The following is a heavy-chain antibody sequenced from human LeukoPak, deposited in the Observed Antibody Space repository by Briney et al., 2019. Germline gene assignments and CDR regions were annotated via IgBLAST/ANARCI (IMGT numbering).Heavy chain of an antibody. CDR3: ARETDIAVAANYFDY. CDR2: INPSGGGT. D-gene: IGHD6-19*01. CDR1: GCSFTNYY. Sequence: ASVKVSCKASGCSFTNYYIHWVRQAPGQGPEWMGIINPSGGGTTYAPKFQGRVTMTKDTSTSTVYMVLSSLGSADTALYYCARETDIAVAANYFDYWGQGTLVTVSS. V-gene: IGHV1-46*01. J-gene: IGHJ4*02.